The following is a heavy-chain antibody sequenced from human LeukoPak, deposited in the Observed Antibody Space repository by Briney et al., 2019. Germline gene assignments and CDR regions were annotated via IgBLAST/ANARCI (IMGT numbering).Heavy chain of an antibody. V-gene: IGHV3-23*01. CDR2: ICGDASVS. CDR3: AKAYSSSLYGDSFHI. D-gene: IGHD6-13*01. J-gene: IGHJ3*02. CDR1: GFTFRFYA. Sequence: GGSLRLSCAGSGFTFRFYAMTWVRQAPGKGLEWVLGICGDASVSKHADSVKGRFNISRDNSKNTLYLQLNSLRVEDTAIYYCAKAYSSSLYGDSFHIWGQGTMVTVSP.